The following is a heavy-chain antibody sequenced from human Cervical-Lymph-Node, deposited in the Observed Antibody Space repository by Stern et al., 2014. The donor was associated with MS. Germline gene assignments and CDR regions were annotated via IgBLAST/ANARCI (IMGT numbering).Heavy chain of an antibody. CDR3: ARDGVNAGVYLDR. V-gene: IGHV3-7*01. CDR1: RFTFSDYW. Sequence: EVQLVESGGGLVQPGGSLRLSCVVSRFTFSDYWMIWVRQAPGKGLEWVANINQDGSEKYYVDSVKGRFTISRDNTKNSLYLQMNSLRSEDTAVYYCARDGVNAGVYLDRWGQGTLVTVSA. CDR2: INQDGSEK. D-gene: IGHD3-10*01. J-gene: IGHJ4*02.